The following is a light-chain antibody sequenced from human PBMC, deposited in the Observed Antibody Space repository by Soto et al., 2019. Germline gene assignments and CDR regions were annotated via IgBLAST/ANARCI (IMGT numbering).Light chain of an antibody. CDR2: GNS. J-gene: IGLJ2*01. CDR3: QSYDSSLSGSRVV. CDR1: SSSIGAGYD. V-gene: IGLV1-40*01. Sequence: QSVLTQPPSVSGAPGQRVTISCTGSSSSIGAGYDVHWYQQLPGTAPKLLIYGNSNRPSGVPDRFSGSKSGTSASLAITGLQAEDEADYYCQSYDSSLSGSRVVFGGGTQLTVL.